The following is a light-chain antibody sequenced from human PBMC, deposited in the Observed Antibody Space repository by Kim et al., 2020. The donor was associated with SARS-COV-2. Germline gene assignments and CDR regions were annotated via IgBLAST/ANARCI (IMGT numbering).Light chain of an antibody. V-gene: IGLV3-21*04. Sequence: PGETARITCGGNNIGSKSVHWYQQKPGQAPVLVIYYDSDRPSGIPERFSGSNSGNTATLTISRVEAGDEADYYCQVWDSSSDHWVFGGGTQLTVL. J-gene: IGLJ3*02. CDR1: NIGSKS. CDR2: YDS. CDR3: QVWDSSSDHWV.